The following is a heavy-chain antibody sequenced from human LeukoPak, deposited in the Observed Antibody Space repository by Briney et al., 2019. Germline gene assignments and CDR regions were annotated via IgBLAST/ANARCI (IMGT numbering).Heavy chain of an antibody. CDR3: ARDDYGDYVGWFDP. Sequence: PGGSLRLSCAASGFTFSSYSMNWVRQAPGKGLEWVSSISSSSSYICYADSVKGRFTISRDNAKNSLYLQMNSLRAEDTAVYYCARDDYGDYVGWFDPWGQGTLVTVSS. V-gene: IGHV3-21*01. CDR2: ISSSSSYI. D-gene: IGHD4-17*01. J-gene: IGHJ5*02. CDR1: GFTFSSYS.